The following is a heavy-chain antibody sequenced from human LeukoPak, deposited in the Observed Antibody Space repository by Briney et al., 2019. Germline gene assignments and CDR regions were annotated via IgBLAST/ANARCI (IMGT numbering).Heavy chain of an antibody. Sequence: TGGSLRLSCAASGFTFSSYAMSWVRQAPGKGLEWVSAISGSGGSTYYADSVKGRFTISRDNSKNTLYLQMNSLRAEDTAVYYCARAVSTMVRGEIDYWGQGTLVTVSS. CDR1: GFTFSSYA. CDR2: ISGSGGST. V-gene: IGHV3-23*01. CDR3: ARAVSTMVRGEIDY. J-gene: IGHJ4*02. D-gene: IGHD3-10*01.